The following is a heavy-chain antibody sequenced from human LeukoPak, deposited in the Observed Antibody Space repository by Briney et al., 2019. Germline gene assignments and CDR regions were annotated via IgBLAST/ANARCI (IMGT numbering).Heavy chain of an antibody. CDR2: ISYDGSNK. V-gene: IGHV3-30*18. D-gene: IGHD6-19*01. Sequence: GGSLRLSCAASGFTFSSYGMHWVRQAPGKGLEWVAVISYDGSNKYYADSVKGRFTISRDNSKNTLYLQMNSLRAEDTAVYYCAKGDLSSGYFDYWGQGTLVTVSS. CDR1: GFTFSSYG. CDR3: AKGDLSSGYFDY. J-gene: IGHJ4*02.